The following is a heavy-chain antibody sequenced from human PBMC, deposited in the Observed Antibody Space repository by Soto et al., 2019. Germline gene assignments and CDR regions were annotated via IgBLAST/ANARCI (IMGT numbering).Heavy chain of an antibody. J-gene: IGHJ4*02. D-gene: IGHD4-17*01. Sequence: SETLSLTCTVSGGSISSYYWSWIRQPPGKGLEWIGYIYYSGSTNCNPSLKSRVTISVDTSKNQFSLKLSSVTAADTAVYYCARDRTDYGDSQAIFDYWGQGTLVTVSS. CDR2: IYYSGST. V-gene: IGHV4-59*01. CDR1: GGSISSYY. CDR3: ARDRTDYGDSQAIFDY.